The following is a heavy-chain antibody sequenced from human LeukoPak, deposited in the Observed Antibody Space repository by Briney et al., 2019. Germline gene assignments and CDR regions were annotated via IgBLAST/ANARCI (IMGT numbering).Heavy chain of an antibody. Sequence: SGPTLMKPTETLTLTCTFSGFSLTTNGLGVGWIRQPPGKALEWLALVYWDDDKRYNPSLMSRLTITKDISKNRVVLTMTNMGPVDTATYFCTRRQPQNRIDYWGQGTLVTVSS. CDR2: VYWDDDK. CDR1: GFSLTTNGLG. CDR3: TRRQPQNRIDY. V-gene: IGHV2-5*02. J-gene: IGHJ4*02.